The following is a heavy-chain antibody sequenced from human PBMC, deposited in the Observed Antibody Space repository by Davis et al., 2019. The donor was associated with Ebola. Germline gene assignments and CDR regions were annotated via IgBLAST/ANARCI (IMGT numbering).Heavy chain of an antibody. V-gene: IGHV3-7*03. CDR2: TKQDGSEQ. Sequence: PGGSLRLSCAASGFIFTNYWMTWVRQVQGRGLEFMGNTKQDGSEQYYVDSVKGRFTISRDNAKNSLFLQMNSLRDEDTAVYYCVVGARWPGYWGQGTLVTVSS. J-gene: IGHJ4*02. CDR1: GFIFTNYW. CDR3: VVGARWPGY. D-gene: IGHD1-26*01.